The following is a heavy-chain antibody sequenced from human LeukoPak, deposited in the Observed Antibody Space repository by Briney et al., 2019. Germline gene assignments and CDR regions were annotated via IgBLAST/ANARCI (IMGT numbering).Heavy chain of an antibody. V-gene: IGHV3-30*04. J-gene: IGHJ4*02. Sequence: GGSLRLSCAASGFTFSSYAMHWVRQAPGKGLEWVAVISYDGSNKYYADSVKGRFTISRDNSKNTLYLQMNSLRAEDTAVYYCAFYSSSWPAFGYWGQGTLVTVSS. CDR1: GFTFSSYA. CDR2: ISYDGSNK. CDR3: AFYSSSWPAFGY. D-gene: IGHD6-13*01.